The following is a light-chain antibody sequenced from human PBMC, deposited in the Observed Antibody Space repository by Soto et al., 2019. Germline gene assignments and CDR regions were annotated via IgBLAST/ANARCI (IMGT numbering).Light chain of an antibody. CDR1: SNDIGGYNY. CDR2: EVN. Sequence: QSVLTQPPSASGSLGQSVTISCTGTSNDIGGYNYVSWYQQHPGKAPKLIIHEVNKRPSGVPDRFSGSKSGSTASLTVSGLQAEDEADYYCSSYAGSSNVFGTGTKLTVL. V-gene: IGLV2-8*01. J-gene: IGLJ1*01. CDR3: SSYAGSSNV.